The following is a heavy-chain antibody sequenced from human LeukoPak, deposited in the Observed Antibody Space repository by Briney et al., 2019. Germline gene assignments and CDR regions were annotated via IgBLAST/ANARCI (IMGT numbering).Heavy chain of an antibody. V-gene: IGHV3-66*01. CDR3: ADHPWASGFDY. CDR1: GLIVSTNY. CDR2: IYGGGST. D-gene: IGHD6-19*01. J-gene: IGHJ4*02. Sequence: PGGSLRLSCAASGLIVSTNYMNCVRQAPGRGLEWVSVIYGGGSTDYADSVKGRFTISRDKSKNMVYLQMNSLRAEDTAVYYCADHPWASGFDYWGQGTLVTVSS.